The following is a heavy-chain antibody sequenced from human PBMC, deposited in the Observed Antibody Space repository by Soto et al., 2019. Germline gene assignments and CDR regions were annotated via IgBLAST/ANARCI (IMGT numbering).Heavy chain of an antibody. CDR1: GFSLSTSGVV. CDR2: IYWDDDK. Sequence: KESGPTLVKPTQTLTLTCPFSGFSLSTSGVVVGWIRQPPGKALEWLALIYWDDDKRYSPSLKSRLTITKDTSKNQVVLTMTNMDPVDTATYYCAHSPVPAAAFDYWGQGTLVTVSS. CDR3: AHSPVPAAAFDY. J-gene: IGHJ4*02. D-gene: IGHD2-2*01. V-gene: IGHV2-5*02.